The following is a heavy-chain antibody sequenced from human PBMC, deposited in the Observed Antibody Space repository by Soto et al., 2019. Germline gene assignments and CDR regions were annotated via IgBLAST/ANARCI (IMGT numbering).Heavy chain of an antibody. J-gene: IGHJ4*02. CDR3: ATLPSFTIFGVAEGGDY. V-gene: IGHV3-21*01. D-gene: IGHD3-3*01. CDR1: GFTFSSYS. CDR2: IISSSSYI. Sequence: GGSLRLSCAASGFTFSSYSMNWVRQAPGKGLEWVSSIISSSSYIYYADSVKGRFTISRDNAKNSLYLQMNSLRAEDTAVYYCATLPSFTIFGVAEGGDYWGQGTLVTVSS.